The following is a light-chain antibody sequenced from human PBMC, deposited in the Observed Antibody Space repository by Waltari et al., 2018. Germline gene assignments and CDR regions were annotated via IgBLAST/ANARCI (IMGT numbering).Light chain of an antibody. J-gene: IGKJ4*01. Sequence: IHLTQSPSSLSASVGDRVTITCRASQGISSYLAWYQKKPGKAPKLLIYAASTLQSGVPSMFSGSGSGTDFTLTISSLQPEDFASYYCQQLNSYPLTFGGGTKVEIK. CDR3: QQLNSYPLT. V-gene: IGKV1-9*01. CDR1: QGISSY. CDR2: AAS.